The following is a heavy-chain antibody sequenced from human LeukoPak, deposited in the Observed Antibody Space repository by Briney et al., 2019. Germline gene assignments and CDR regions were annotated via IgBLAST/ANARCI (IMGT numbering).Heavy chain of an antibody. CDR3: TTGIYGYHY. J-gene: IGHJ4*02. CDR2: IKSKTDGGTT. Sequence: GGSLRLSCAASGFTFNNAWMSWGRQAPGKGREWVGRIKSKTDGGTTDYAAPVKGRFTISRDDSKNTLYLQMNSLKTEDTAVYSCTTGIYGYHYWGQGTLVTVSS. V-gene: IGHV3-15*01. CDR1: GFTFNNAW. D-gene: IGHD5-24*01.